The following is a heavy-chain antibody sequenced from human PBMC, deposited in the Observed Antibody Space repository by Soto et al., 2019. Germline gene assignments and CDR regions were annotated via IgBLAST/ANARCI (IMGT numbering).Heavy chain of an antibody. V-gene: IGHV4-30-2*01. CDR2: IYHSGST. CDR3: ARVAPRGIAAAESWWFDP. J-gene: IGHJ5*02. D-gene: IGHD6-13*01. CDR1: GGSISSGGYS. Sequence: SETLSLTCAVSGGSISSGGYSWSWIRQPPGKGLEWIGYIYHSGSTYYNPSLKSRVTISVDRSKNQFSLKLSSVTAADTAVYYCARVAPRGIAAAESWWFDPWGQGTLVTVSS.